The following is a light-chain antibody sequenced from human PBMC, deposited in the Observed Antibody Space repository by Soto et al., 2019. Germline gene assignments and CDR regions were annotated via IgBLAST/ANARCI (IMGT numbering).Light chain of an antibody. J-gene: IGKJ1*01. CDR2: DAS. CDR3: QQRSNWPRT. V-gene: IGKV3-11*01. Sequence: EIVLTQSPATLSLSPGERATLSCRASQSVSSYLAWYQQKPGQAPRLLIYDASNRATRIPARFSGSGSGTEFTLTISSLEPEDFAVYYCQQRSNWPRTFGQGTKVEIK. CDR1: QSVSSY.